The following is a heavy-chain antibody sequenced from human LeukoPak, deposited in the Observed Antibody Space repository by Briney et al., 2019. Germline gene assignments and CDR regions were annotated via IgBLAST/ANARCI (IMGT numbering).Heavy chain of an antibody. J-gene: IGHJ4*02. V-gene: IGHV3-21*01. CDR1: GFTFSSYS. D-gene: IGHD1-1*01. CDR3: ARQGPSGPTGIDY. CDR2: ISSSSSYI. Sequence: GGSLRLSCAASGFTFSSYSMNWVRQAPGKGLEWVSSISSSSSYIYYADSVKGRFTISRDNAKNSLYLQMNSLRAEDTAVYYCARQGPSGPTGIDYWGQGTLVTVSS.